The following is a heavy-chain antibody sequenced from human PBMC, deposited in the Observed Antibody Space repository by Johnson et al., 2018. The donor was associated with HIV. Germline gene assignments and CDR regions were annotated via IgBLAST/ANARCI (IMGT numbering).Heavy chain of an antibody. J-gene: IGHJ3*02. V-gene: IGHV3-23*04. CDR1: GFTFRNYA. Sequence: EVQLVESGGGVVEPGRSLRLSCAASGFTFRNYAMSWVRQAPGKGLEWVSAISGSGGRTNYADSVKGRFTISRDNSKNTLYLQMNSLRAEDTAVYYCARDFMYAFDIWGQGTMVTVSS. CDR2: ISGSGGRT. D-gene: IGHD3-10*02. CDR3: ARDFMYAFDI.